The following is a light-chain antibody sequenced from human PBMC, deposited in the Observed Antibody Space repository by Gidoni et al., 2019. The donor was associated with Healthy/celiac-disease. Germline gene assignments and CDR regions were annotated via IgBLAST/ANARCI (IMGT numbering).Light chain of an antibody. CDR1: QSISSW. Sequence: DIQMTQSSSTLSASAGDRVTITCRASQSISSWLAWYQQKPGKAPKLLIYDASSLESGVPSRFSGSGSETEFTLTISNLQPDDFATYYCQQYDSYSTFGPGTKVDIK. CDR3: QQYDSYST. V-gene: IGKV1-5*01. CDR2: DAS. J-gene: IGKJ3*01.